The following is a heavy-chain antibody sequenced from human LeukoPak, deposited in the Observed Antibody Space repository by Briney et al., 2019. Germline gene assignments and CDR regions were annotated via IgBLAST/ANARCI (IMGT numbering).Heavy chain of an antibody. Sequence: GSLRLSCAASGFTFSDYYMSWIRQAPGEGLEWVSYISSSGSTIYYADSVKGRFTISRDNAKNSLYLQMNSLRAEDTAVYYCARGRSLKVTIYYFDYWGQGTLVTVSS. J-gene: IGHJ4*02. CDR1: GFTFSDYY. CDR2: ISSSGSTI. D-gene: IGHD4-17*01. V-gene: IGHV3-11*01. CDR3: ARGRSLKVTIYYFDY.